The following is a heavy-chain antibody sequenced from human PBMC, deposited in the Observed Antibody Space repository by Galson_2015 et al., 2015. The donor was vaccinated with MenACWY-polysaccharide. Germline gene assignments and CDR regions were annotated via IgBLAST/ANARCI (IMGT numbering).Heavy chain of an antibody. D-gene: IGHD6-13*01. CDR2: IQYDGSKI. CDR3: AREGSRIVFHAFDT. J-gene: IGHJ4*02. Sequence: LRLSCAASGSRFSNSGMHWVRQAPGKGLEWVAVIQYDGSKIVYADSVKGRFTISRDNSKNTLFLEMNSLGAEDTAVYYCAREGSRIVFHAFDTWGQGTLVTVSS. V-gene: IGHV3-33*01. CDR1: GSRFSNSG.